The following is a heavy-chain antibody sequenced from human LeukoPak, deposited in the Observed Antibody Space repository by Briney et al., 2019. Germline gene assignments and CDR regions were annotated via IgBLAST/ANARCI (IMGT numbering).Heavy chain of an antibody. CDR1: GFTFSDYT. Sequence: QTGGSLRLSCAASGFTFSDYTMNWVRQAPGKGLEWISYIDISSSSTYYADSVKGRFTISRDNSKNTLYLQMDSLRAEDTAVYYCAKKSTVTTAFDYWGQGTLVTVSS. D-gene: IGHD4-17*01. V-gene: IGHV3-48*04. CDR2: IDISSSST. J-gene: IGHJ4*02. CDR3: AKKSTVTTAFDY.